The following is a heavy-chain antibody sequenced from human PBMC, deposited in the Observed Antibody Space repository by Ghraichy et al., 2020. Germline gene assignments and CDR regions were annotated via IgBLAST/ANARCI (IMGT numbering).Heavy chain of an antibody. J-gene: IGHJ6*02. CDR3: ARRRGRWLLSPYYYGMDV. CDR1: GFTFSSYW. CDR2: IKQDGSEK. D-gene: IGHD3-3*01. Sequence: GGSLRLSCAASGFTFSSYWMSWVRQAPGKGLEWVANIKQDGSEKYYVDSVKGRFTISRDNAKNSLYLQMNSLRAEDTAVYYCARRRGRWLLSPYYYGMDVWGQGTTVTVSS. V-gene: IGHV3-7*01.